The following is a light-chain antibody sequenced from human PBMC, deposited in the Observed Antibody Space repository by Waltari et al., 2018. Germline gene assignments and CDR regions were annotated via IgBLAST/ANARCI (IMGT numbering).Light chain of an antibody. CDR1: TSTVGSYNL. CDR3: CSYAGSSTWV. CDR2: EGS. J-gene: IGLJ3*02. V-gene: IGLV2-23*01. Sequence: QSALTQPASVSGSPGQSITISCSGTTSTVGSYNLVSWYQQHPGKAPRLIIYEGSARPTGISIRFSGSTSANTASRTISGLQTEDEADYYCCSYAGSSTWVFGGGTKVTVL.